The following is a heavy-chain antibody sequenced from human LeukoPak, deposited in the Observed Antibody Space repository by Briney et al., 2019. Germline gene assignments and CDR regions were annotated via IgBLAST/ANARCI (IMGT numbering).Heavy chain of an antibody. CDR1: GGSFSGYY. CDR2: INSDGSST. Sequence: PSETLSLTCAVYGGSFSGYYWSWIRQPPGKGLVWVSRINSDGSSTSYADSVKGRFTISRDNAKNTLYLQMNSLRAEDTAVYYCARDDQWLDYWGQGTLVTVSS. V-gene: IGHV3-74*01. J-gene: IGHJ4*02. CDR3: ARDDQWLDY. D-gene: IGHD6-19*01.